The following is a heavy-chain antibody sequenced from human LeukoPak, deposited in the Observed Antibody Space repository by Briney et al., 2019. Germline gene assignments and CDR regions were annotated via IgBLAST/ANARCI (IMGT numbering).Heavy chain of an antibody. D-gene: IGHD4-11*01. CDR2: INHSGST. Sequence: SETLSLTCAVYGGSFSGYYWSWIRQPPGKGLEWIGEINHSGSTNYNPSLKSRVTISVDTSKNQFSLKLSSVTAADTAVYYCARVRPTSWFDPWGQGTLVTVSS. CDR1: GGSFSGYY. J-gene: IGHJ5*02. V-gene: IGHV4-34*01. CDR3: ARVRPTSWFDP.